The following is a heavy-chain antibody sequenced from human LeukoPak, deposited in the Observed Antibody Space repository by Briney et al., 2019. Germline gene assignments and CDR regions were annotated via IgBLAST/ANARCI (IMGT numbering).Heavy chain of an antibody. CDR2: VYYDGTS. V-gene: IGHV4-39*01. D-gene: IGHD5-24*01. Sequence: SETLSLTCTVSGASINSHNYYWGWIRQTPGKGLEWIGSVYYDGTSYSNPSLKTRAAVFVDTSRDQFSLDLSFVTAADTALYCCVRHVSTNTGYFDSCGQGTVVSVSS. CDR3: VRHVSTNTGYFDS. CDR1: GASINSHNYY. J-gene: IGHJ4*02.